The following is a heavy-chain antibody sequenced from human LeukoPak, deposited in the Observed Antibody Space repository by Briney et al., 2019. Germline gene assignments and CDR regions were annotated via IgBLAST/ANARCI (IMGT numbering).Heavy chain of an antibody. CDR1: GFTFSSYA. V-gene: IGHV3-23*01. D-gene: IGHD1-26*01. Sequence: GGSLRLSCAASGFTFSSYAMSWVRQAPGKGLEWVSTISSSGGSTYYADSVKGRFTISRDNSKNTLYLQMNSLRAEDTAVYYCAKVVGATTRGYFDYWGQGTLVTVSP. CDR3: AKVVGATTRGYFDY. CDR2: ISSSGGST. J-gene: IGHJ4*02.